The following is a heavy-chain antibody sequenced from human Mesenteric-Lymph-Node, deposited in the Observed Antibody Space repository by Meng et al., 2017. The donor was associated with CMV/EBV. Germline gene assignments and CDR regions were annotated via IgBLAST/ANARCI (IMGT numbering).Heavy chain of an antibody. D-gene: IGHD2-2*02. CDR1: GFTLSSYW. CDR3: ARGYCSSSSCYSRAFDI. CDR2: INSDGSST. V-gene: IGHV3-74*01. Sequence: GGSLRLSCAASGFTLSSYWMHWARQAPGKGLVWVSRINSDGSSTSYADSVKGRFTISRDNAKNTLYLQMNSLRAEDTAVYYCARGYCSSSSCYSRAFDIWGQGTMVTVSS. J-gene: IGHJ3*02.